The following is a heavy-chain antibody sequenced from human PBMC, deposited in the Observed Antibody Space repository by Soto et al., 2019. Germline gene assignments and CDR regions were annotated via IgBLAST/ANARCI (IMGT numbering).Heavy chain of an antibody. D-gene: IGHD4-17*01. CDR2: VNPSSGRT. J-gene: IGHJ4*02. CDR3: TRARFTTVTTWWYFVS. Sequence: QVQLVQSGTEVKNPGASVRVSCTASGYPFTNYYIHWERQAPGQGPEWKGIVNPSSGRTTYAQTFQGRDTRTTDTSTSTVDMEMNRLRAADTAMYYCTRARFTTVTTWWYFVSWGQGTLVTVSS. CDR1: GYPFTNYY. V-gene: IGHV1-46*01.